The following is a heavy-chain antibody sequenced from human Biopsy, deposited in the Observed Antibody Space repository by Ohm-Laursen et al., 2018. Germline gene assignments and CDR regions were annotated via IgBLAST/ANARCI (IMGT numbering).Heavy chain of an antibody. CDR3: ARFPLGAYDDSGSYRAVEHWYFDL. D-gene: IGHD3-22*01. CDR1: GGTFTNHA. CDR2: SIPLFNTA. J-gene: IGHJ2*01. Sequence: SSVKVSCKASGGTFTNHAVGWVRQAPGQGLEWVGSSIPLFNTANYADKFQGRVTLTADKSTTTAYMELSSLRSEDTAIYYCARFPLGAYDDSGSYRAVEHWYFDLWGHGTLVTVSS. V-gene: IGHV1-69*06.